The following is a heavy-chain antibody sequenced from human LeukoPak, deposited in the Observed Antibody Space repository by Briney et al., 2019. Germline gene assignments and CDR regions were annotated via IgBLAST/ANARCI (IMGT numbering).Heavy chain of an antibody. CDR3: ARAHYYDSPYNFDY. CDR1: GGSISSYY. V-gene: IGHV4-4*09. Sequence: SETLSLTCTVSGGSISSYYWSWIRQPPGKGLEWIGYIYTSGSTNYNPSLKSRVTISVDTSKNQFSLKLSSVTAADTAVYYCARAHYYDSPYNFDYWGQGTLVTVSS. CDR2: IYTSGST. D-gene: IGHD3-22*01. J-gene: IGHJ4*02.